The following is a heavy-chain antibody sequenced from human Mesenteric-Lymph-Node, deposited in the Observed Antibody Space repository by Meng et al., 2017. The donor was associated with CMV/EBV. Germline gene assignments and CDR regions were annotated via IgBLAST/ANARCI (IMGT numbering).Heavy chain of an antibody. Sequence: GESLKISCVASGFTFSNYWMVWVRQAPGKGLEWVSYISSSGSTIYYADSVKGRFTISRDNAKNSLYLQMNSLRAEDTAVYYCARGGCSSTSCYRVQHWGQGTLVTVSS. CDR2: ISSSGSTI. V-gene: IGHV3-48*04. D-gene: IGHD2-2*01. CDR3: ARGGCSSTSCYRVQH. J-gene: IGHJ1*01. CDR1: GFTFSNYW.